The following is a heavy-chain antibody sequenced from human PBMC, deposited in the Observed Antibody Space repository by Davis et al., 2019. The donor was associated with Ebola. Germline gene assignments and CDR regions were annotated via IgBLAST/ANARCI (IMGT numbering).Heavy chain of an antibody. J-gene: IGHJ4*02. CDR2: IWYDGSNK. Sequence: PGGSLRLSCAASGFTFSSYGMHWVRQAPGKGLEWVAVIWYDGSNKYYADSVKGRFTISRENSKNTLYLQMNSLRAEDTAVYYCARDWDRSGWYGAVYWGQGTLVTVSS. V-gene: IGHV3-33*01. CDR3: ARDWDRSGWYGAVY. D-gene: IGHD6-19*01. CDR1: GFTFSSYG.